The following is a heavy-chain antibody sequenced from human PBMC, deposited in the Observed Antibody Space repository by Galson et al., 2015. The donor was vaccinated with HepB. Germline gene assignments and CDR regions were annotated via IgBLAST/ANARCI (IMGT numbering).Heavy chain of an antibody. CDR2: IIPIFGTA. J-gene: IGHJ6*02. CDR1: GGTFSSYA. Sequence: SVKVSCKASGGTFSSYAISWVRQAPGQGPEWMGGIIPIFGTANYAQKFQGRVTITADESTSTAYMELSSLRSEDTAVYYCARDRDGGANIVLKGEGYYYYGMDVWGQGTTVTVSS. CDR3: ARDRDGGANIVLKGEGYYYYGMDV. V-gene: IGHV1-69*13. D-gene: IGHD2-8*01.